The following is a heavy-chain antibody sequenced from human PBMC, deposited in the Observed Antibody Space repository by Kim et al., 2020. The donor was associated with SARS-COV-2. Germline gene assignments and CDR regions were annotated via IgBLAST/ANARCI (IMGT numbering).Heavy chain of an antibody. V-gene: IGHV1-8*01. D-gene: IGHD2-8*02. CDR2: VTPDTGRS. Sequence: ASVKVSCQTSGYIFSNFDLHWVRQVAGQGLERMGRVTPDTGRSGSAQKFKDRVTMTRDTTIDTAYMELSNLTPDDTAVYYCARIDLVWFKEVLSFWGQGTLVTVSS. CDR1: GYIFSNFD. J-gene: IGHJ4*02. CDR3: ARIDLVWFKEVLSF.